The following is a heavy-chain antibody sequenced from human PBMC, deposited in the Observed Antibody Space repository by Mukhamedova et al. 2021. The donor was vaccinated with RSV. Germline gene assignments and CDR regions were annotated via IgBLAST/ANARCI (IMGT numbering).Heavy chain of an antibody. Sequence: NHSGSTNYNPSLKSRVTISVDTSKNQFSLKLSSVTAADTAVYYCARFFYWFDPWSQGTLVTVSS. J-gene: IGHJ5*02. CDR2: NHSGST. V-gene: IGHV4-34*01. CDR3: ARFFYWFDP.